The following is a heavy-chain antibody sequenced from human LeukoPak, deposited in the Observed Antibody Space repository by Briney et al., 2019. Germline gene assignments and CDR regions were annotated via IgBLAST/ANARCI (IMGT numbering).Heavy chain of an antibody. V-gene: IGHV4-38-2*02. D-gene: IGHD1-26*01. Sequence: PSETLSLTCNVSGYDISGGYYWGWIRQPPGEGLQWIGSIYHSGDTLYNPSLKSRVTISVDTSKNQFSLKLSSVTAADTAVYYCARHVWWELLFDYWGQGTLVTVSS. CDR3: ARHVWWELLFDY. CDR2: IYHSGDT. J-gene: IGHJ4*02. CDR1: GYDISGGYY.